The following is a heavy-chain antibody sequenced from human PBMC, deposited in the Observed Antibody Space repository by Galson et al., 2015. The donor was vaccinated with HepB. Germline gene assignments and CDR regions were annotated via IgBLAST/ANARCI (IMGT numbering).Heavy chain of an antibody. CDR2: ITPIFGTA. Sequence: SVKVSCKASGGTFSSYAISWVRQAPGQGLEWMGGITPIFGTANYAQKFQGRVTITADESTSTAYMELSSLRSEDTAVYYCARVSPGEWLADYYYYYMDVWGKGTTVTVSS. D-gene: IGHD6-19*01. CDR3: ARVSPGEWLADYYYYYMDV. V-gene: IGHV1-69*13. CDR1: GGTFSSYA. J-gene: IGHJ6*03.